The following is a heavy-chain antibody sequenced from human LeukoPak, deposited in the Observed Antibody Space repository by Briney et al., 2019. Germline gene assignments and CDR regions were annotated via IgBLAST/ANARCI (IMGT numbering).Heavy chain of an antibody. J-gene: IGHJ4*02. CDR1: GGSISSYY. CDR2: IYTSGST. V-gene: IGHV4-4*07. Sequence: SSETLSLTCTVSGGSISSYYWSWIRQPAGKGLEWIGRIYTSGSTNYNPSLKSRVTMSVDTSKNQFSLKLSSVTAADTAVYYCARVGRSSSWYYFDYWGQGTLVTVSS. D-gene: IGHD6-13*01. CDR3: ARVGRSSSWYYFDY.